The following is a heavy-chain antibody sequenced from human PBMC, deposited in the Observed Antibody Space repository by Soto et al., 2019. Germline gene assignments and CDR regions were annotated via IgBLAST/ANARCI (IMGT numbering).Heavy chain of an antibody. CDR1: GGSINSGDYY. J-gene: IGHJ4*02. CDR3: ARTLGRGLVNRYFDH. V-gene: IGHV4-30-4*01. CDR2: IYYTGNT. Sequence: SETLSLTCTVSGGSINSGDYYWSWVRQSPQKDLEWIGYIYYTGNTYSKPSLRDRLTLSLDKSKNQFSLNLTSATAADTAVYFCARTLGRGLVNRYFDHWGQGALVTVSS. D-gene: IGHD3-10*01.